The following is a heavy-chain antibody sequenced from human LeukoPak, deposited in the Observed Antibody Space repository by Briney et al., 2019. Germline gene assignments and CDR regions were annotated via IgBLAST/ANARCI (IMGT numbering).Heavy chain of an antibody. CDR1: GFTFSDYY. CDR3: ARRGSSSGYYLP. CDR2: ISHSGSTI. V-gene: IGHV3-11*04. D-gene: IGHD3-22*01. Sequence: GGSLRLSCVASGFTFSDYYMSWIRQAPGKGLEWVSYISHSGSTIYYADSVKGRFTISRDNAKHSLCLQMDSLRAEDTSVYYCARRGSSSGYYLPWGQGTLVTVSS. J-gene: IGHJ4*02.